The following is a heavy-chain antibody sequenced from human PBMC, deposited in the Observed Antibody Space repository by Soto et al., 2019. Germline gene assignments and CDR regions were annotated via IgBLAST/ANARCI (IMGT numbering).Heavy chain of an antibody. CDR3: AKDRQSDNWFDP. CDR2: ISYDGSNK. Sequence: GGSLRLSCAASGFTFSSYGMHWVRQAPGKGLEWVAVISYDGSNKYYADSVKGRFTISRDNSKNTLYLQMNSLRAEDTAVYYCAKDRQSDNWFDPWGQGTLVTVSS. D-gene: IGHD3-3*01. V-gene: IGHV3-30*18. CDR1: GFTFSSYG. J-gene: IGHJ5*02.